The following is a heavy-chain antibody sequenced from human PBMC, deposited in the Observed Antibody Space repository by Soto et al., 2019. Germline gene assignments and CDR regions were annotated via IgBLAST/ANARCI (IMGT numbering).Heavy chain of an antibody. CDR2: IYYSGST. D-gene: IGHD2-2*01. V-gene: IGHV4-59*01. CDR3: ARQFSRQPGDLVGRCDSYWSSTSCSYNWFDP. J-gene: IGHJ5*02. Sequence: SETLSLTCTVSGGSISSYYWSWIRQPPGKGLEWIGYIYYSGSTNYNPSLKSRVTISVDTSKNQFSLKLSSVTAADTAVYYCARQFSRQPGDLVGRCDSYWSSTSCSYNWFDPWSQGTRVTVSS. CDR1: GGSISSYY.